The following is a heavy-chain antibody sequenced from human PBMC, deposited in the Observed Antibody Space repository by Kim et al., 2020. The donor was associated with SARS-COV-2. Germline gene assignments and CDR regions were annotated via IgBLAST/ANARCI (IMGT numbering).Heavy chain of an antibody. Sequence: ASVKVSCKASGYTFTSYGISWVRQAPGQGLEWMGWISAYNGNTNYAQKLQGRVTMTTDTSTSTAYMELRSLRSDDTAVYYCATSTGYDILTGYYTDYYYYGMDVWGQGTTVTVSS. CDR1: GYTFTSYG. D-gene: IGHD3-9*01. V-gene: IGHV1-18*01. J-gene: IGHJ6*02. CDR3: ATSTGYDILTGYYTDYYYYGMDV. CDR2: ISAYNGNT.